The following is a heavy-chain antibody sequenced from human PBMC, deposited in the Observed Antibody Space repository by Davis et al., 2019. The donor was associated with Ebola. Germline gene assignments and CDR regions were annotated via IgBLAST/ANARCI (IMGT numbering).Heavy chain of an antibody. J-gene: IGHJ4*02. CDR2: IYYSGIT. D-gene: IGHD3-3*01. V-gene: IGHV4-59*01. CDR1: GGSISSYY. Sequence: SETLSLTCTVSGGSISSYYWSWIRQPPRKGLEWIGSIYYSGITYYNPSLKSRVTISVDTSKNQFSLKLSSVTAADTAVYYCARQTTIFGVVIATEFDYWGQGTLVTVSS. CDR3: ARQTTIFGVVIATEFDY.